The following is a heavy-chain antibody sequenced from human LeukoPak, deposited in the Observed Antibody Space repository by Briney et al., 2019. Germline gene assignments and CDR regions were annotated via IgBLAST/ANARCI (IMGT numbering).Heavy chain of an antibody. D-gene: IGHD2-21*02. CDR2: IYYSGST. CDR1: GGSISSSSYY. J-gene: IGHJ2*01. CDR3: ASAYCGGDCTPYWYFDL. V-gene: IGHV4-39*07. Sequence: PSETLSLTCTVSGGSISSSSYYWGCIRQPPGKGLEWIGSIYYSGSTYYNPSLKSRVTISVDTSKNQFSLKLSSVTAADTAVYYCASAYCGGDCTPYWYFDLWGRGTLVTVSS.